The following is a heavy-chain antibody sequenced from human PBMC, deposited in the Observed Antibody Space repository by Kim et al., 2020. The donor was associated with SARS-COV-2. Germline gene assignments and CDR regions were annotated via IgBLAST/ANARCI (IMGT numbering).Heavy chain of an antibody. CDR1: GFTVSSNY. CDR2: IYSGGST. CDR3: ARGGEPTVYYYYGMDV. D-gene: IGHD3-16*01. V-gene: IGHV3-53*01. J-gene: IGHJ6*01. Sequence: GGSLRLSCAASGFTVSSNYMSWVRQAPGKGLEWVSVIYSGGSTYYAASVKGRFTISRDNSKNTLYLQMNSLRAEDTAVYYCARGGEPTVYYYYGMDVWGQGTTVTVSS.